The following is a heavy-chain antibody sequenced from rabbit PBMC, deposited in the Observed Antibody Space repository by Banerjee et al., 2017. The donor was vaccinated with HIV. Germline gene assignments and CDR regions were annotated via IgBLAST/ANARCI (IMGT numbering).Heavy chain of an antibody. Sequence: QEQLEESGGDLVKPEGSLTLTCTASGFSFSNGYVMCWVRQAPGKGLEWIACINTISGNPVYATWAKGRFTISKASWTTVTLQMTSLTAADTATYFCARTYGSNGDDYYFNGWGPGTLVTVS. CDR3: ARTYGSNGDDYYFNG. V-gene: IGHV1S45*01. CDR2: INTISGNP. J-gene: IGHJ6*01. CDR1: GFSFSNGYV. D-gene: IGHD6-1*01.